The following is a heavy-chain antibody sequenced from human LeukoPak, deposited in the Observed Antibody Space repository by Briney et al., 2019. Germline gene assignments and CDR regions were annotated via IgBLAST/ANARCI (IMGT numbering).Heavy chain of an antibody. J-gene: IGHJ4*02. CDR2: IYYSGST. V-gene: IGHV4-59*01. Sequence: SETLSLTCTVSGSSISSYYWSWIRQPPGKGLEWIGYIYYSGSTNYNPSLKSRVTISVDTSNNQFSLKLSSVTAADTAVYYCARDSSGYRRGSFDYWGQGTLVTVSS. CDR3: ARDSSGYRRGSFDY. CDR1: GSSISSYY. D-gene: IGHD3-22*01.